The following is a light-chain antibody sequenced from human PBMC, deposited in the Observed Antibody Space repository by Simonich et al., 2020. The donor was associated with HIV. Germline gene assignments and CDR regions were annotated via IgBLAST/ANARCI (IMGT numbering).Light chain of an antibody. Sequence: QSALTQPVSVSGSPGQSITISCTGTSSDVGGYNYVSWFQQHPGKAPKLMIFNVNKRPSGVSNRFSGSKSGNTASLTISGLQAEDEADYYCSSYTTSSTLVFGGGTKLTVL. CDR2: NVN. V-gene: IGLV2-14*01. J-gene: IGLJ3*02. CDR1: SSDVGGYNY. CDR3: SSYTTSSTLV.